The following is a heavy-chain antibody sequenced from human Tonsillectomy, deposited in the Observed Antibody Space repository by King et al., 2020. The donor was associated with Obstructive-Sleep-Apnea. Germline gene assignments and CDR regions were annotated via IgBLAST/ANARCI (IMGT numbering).Heavy chain of an antibody. J-gene: IGHJ4*02. CDR1: GYSFTSYW. V-gene: IGHV5-51*01. D-gene: IGHD3-16*01. CDR3: AGLRDYVWGSYNGLGY. Sequence: VQLVESGAEVKKPGESLKISCKGSGYSFTSYWIGWVRQMPGKGLEWMGIIYPGDSDTRYSPSFQGQVTISADKSISTAYLQWCSLKASDTAMYYCAGLRDYVWGSYNGLGYWGQGTLVTVSS. CDR2: IYPGDSDT.